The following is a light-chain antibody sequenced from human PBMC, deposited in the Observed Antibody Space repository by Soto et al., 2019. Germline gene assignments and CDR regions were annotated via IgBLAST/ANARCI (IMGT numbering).Light chain of an antibody. V-gene: IGKV3-20*01. CDR1: QSVSSSY. CDR3: QQHDTSPPRYI. Sequence: EIVLTHSPGTLSLSPGERATLSCRASQSVSSSYLAWYQQKPGQAPRLLIYATSSRATGIPDRFSGSGSGTDFTLTISVLEPEDFAVYYCQQHDTSPPRYIFGQGTKLEIK. J-gene: IGKJ2*01. CDR2: ATS.